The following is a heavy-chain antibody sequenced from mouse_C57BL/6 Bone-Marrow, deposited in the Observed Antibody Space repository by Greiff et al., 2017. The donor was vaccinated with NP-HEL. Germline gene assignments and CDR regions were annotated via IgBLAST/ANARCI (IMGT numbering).Heavy chain of an antibody. CDR3: TTGGSSPYAMDY. Sequence: VQLQQSGAELVRPGASVKLSCTVSGFTIKDAYMHWVQQRPAPGLAWIGWIYPENGATEYASTFQGKATITPDTSSNTAYLQSSSLTSEDTAVYYCTTGGSSPYAMDYWGQGTSVTVSS. D-gene: IGHD1-1*01. V-gene: IGHV14-4*01. CDR1: GFTIKDAY. CDR2: IYPENGAT. J-gene: IGHJ4*01.